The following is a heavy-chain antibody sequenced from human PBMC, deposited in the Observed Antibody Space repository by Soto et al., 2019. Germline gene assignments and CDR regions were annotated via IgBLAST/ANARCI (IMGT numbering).Heavy chain of an antibody. V-gene: IGHV4-39*01. D-gene: IGHD5-18*01. CDR2: IYRSGST. J-gene: IGHJ4*02. Sequence: SETLPLTCTVSVGSISSSSYYWGWIRQPPGKGLEWIGSIYRSGSTYYNPSLKSRVTISVDTSKKQFSLKLSPVTAADTAVYYCVRHADTAISLFGYWGQGTPVTVSS. CDR3: VRHADTAISLFGY. CDR1: VGSISSSSYY.